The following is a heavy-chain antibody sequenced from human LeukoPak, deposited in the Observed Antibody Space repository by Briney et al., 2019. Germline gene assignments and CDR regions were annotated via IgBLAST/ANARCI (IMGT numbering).Heavy chain of an antibody. Sequence: KPSETLSLTCTVSGGSISSSSYYWGWIRQPPGKGLEWIGSIYYSGSTYYNPSLKSRVTISVDTSKNQFSLKLSSVTAADTAVYYCAGDIVVVPAALDYYYYMDVWGKGTTVTVSS. D-gene: IGHD2-2*01. CDR3: AGDIVVVPAALDYYYYMDV. CDR1: GGSISSSSYY. J-gene: IGHJ6*03. V-gene: IGHV4-39*07. CDR2: IYYSGST.